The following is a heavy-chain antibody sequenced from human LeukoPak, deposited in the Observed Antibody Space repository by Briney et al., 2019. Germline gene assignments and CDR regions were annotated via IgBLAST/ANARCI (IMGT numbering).Heavy chain of an antibody. V-gene: IGHV3-30*04. Sequence: GRSLRLSCAASGFTFSSYAMHWVRQAPGKGLEWVAVISYDGSNKYYADSVKGRFTISRDNSKNTLYLQMNSLRAEDTAVYYCARERRASYYYGSGSHYYGMDVWGKGTTVTVSS. CDR1: GFTFSSYA. CDR3: ARERRASYYYGSGSHYYGMDV. D-gene: IGHD3-10*01. J-gene: IGHJ6*04. CDR2: ISYDGSNK.